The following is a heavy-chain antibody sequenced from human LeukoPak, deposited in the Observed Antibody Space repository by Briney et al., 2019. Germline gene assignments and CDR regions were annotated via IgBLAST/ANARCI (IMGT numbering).Heavy chain of an antibody. D-gene: IGHD3-10*01. CDR3: ARGSSGSYYPDWFDP. CDR2: IYHGGST. CDR1: GGSINSGGYS. J-gene: IGHJ5*02. V-gene: IGHV4-30-2*01. Sequence: SQTLSLTCAVSGGSINSGGYSWSWIRQPPGKGPEWIGYIYHGGSTHYNSSLKSRVTISVDKSKNQFSLNLYSVTAADTAVYYCARGSSGSYYPDWFDPWGQGTLVTVSS.